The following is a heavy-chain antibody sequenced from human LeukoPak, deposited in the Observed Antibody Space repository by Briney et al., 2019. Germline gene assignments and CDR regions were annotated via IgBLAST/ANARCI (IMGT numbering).Heavy chain of an antibody. Sequence: PGGSLRLSCAASGFTLSTYWMHWVRQAPGKGLVWVSHINTDGSGTSYADSVKGRFIISRDNARNTLYLQMNSLRAEDTAVYHCTRDLGSCSSTSCQTDWFHPWGQGTQVTVSS. J-gene: IGHJ5*02. V-gene: IGHV3-74*01. D-gene: IGHD2-2*01. CDR3: TRDLGSCSSTSCQTDWFHP. CDR2: INTDGSGT. CDR1: GFTLSTYW.